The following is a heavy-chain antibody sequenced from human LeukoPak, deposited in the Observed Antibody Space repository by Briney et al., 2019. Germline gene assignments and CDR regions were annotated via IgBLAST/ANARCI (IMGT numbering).Heavy chain of an antibody. D-gene: IGHD3-22*01. Sequence: KPSETLSLTCAVSGGSFSGYYWSCIRQPPGKGLEWIGEINHSGSTNYNPSLKSRVTISVDTSKNQFSLKLSSVTAADTAVYYCESKYYYDSSGYDYWGQGTLVTVSS. J-gene: IGHJ4*02. CDR3: ESKYYYDSSGYDY. V-gene: IGHV4-34*01. CDR2: INHSGST. CDR1: GGSFSGYY.